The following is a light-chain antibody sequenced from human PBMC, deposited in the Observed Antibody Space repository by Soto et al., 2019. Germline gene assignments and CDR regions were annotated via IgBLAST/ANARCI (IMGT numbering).Light chain of an antibody. CDR1: QGISNL. CDR2: GAS. J-gene: IGKJ3*01. V-gene: IGKV1-27*01. Sequence: DIQMTQSPSSLSASVGDRVTITCRASQGISNLLAWYQQKPGKVPKFLIYGASTLQSGVPSRFSGSGSGTYFPLTISSLQPEDVATYYCQNYNSDPFTLGPGTKVDIK. CDR3: QNYNSDPFT.